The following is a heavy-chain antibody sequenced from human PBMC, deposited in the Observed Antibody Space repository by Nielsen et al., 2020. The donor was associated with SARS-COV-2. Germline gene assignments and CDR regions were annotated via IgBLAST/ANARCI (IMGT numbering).Heavy chain of an antibody. CDR3: ARADITMIVVVNAFDI. CDR1: GGSISSGGYY. V-gene: IGHV4-31*03. D-gene: IGHD3-22*01. CDR2: IYYSGST. Sequence: SETLSLTCTVSGGSISSGGYYWSWIRQHLGKGLEWIGYIYYSGSTYYNPSLKSRVTISVDTSKNQFSLKLSSVTAADTAVYYCARADITMIVVVNAFDIWGQGTMVTVSS. J-gene: IGHJ3*02.